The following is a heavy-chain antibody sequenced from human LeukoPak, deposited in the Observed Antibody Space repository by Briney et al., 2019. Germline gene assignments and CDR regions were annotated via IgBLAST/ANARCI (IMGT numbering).Heavy chain of an antibody. D-gene: IGHD1-26*01. J-gene: IGHJ4*02. CDR2: IKSKTDGGTT. CDR1: GFTFSNAW. Sequence: PGGSLRLSCAASGFTFSNAWMSWARQAPGAGLEWVGRIKSKTDGGTTDYAAPVKGRFTISRDDSKNTMYLQMHSLKTEDTAVYYCTTYTVGATTSHFDYWGQGTLVTVSS. V-gene: IGHV3-15*01. CDR3: TTYTVGATTSHFDY.